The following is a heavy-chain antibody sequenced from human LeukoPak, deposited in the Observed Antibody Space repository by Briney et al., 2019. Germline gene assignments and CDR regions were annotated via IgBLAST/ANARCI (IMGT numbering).Heavy chain of an antibody. V-gene: IGHV3-48*04. Sequence: GGSLRLSCAASGFTFSSYSVSWVRRAPGKGLEWVSYISSSGSTIYYADSVKGRFTISRDNAKNSLYLQMNSLRAEDTAVYYCAELGITIIGGVWGKGTTVTISS. CDR1: GFTFSSYS. CDR3: AELGITIIGGV. D-gene: IGHD3-10*02. J-gene: IGHJ6*04. CDR2: ISSSGSTI.